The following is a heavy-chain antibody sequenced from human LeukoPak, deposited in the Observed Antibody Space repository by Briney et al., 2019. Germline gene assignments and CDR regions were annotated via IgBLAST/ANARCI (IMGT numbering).Heavy chain of an antibody. D-gene: IGHD2-15*01. CDR1: GYSFTSYW. Sequence: GESLKISCKGSGYSFTSYWIGWVRQMPGKGLEWMGIIYPGDSDTRYSPSFQGQVTISADKSISTAYLQWSSLKASDTAMYFCAMVYGYCSGGSCYRMVAFDIWGQGTMVTVSS. V-gene: IGHV5-51*01. CDR3: AMVYGYCSGGSCYRMVAFDI. CDR2: IYPGDSDT. J-gene: IGHJ3*02.